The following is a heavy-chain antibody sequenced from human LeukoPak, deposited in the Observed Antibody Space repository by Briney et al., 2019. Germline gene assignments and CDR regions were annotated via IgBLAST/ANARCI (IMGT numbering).Heavy chain of an antibody. V-gene: IGHV3-23*01. CDR2: ISGSGIST. CDR1: GFTFNIFA. J-gene: IGHJ4*02. CDR3: AKDQHGYDKPIDY. Sequence: GGSLSLSCAASGFTFNIFAMNWVRQASGRGLEWVSTISGSGISTYYADSVKGRFTISRDNSKNTLYLQINSLRDEDTAVYFCAKDQHGYDKPIDYWGQGTLVTVSS. D-gene: IGHD5-12*01.